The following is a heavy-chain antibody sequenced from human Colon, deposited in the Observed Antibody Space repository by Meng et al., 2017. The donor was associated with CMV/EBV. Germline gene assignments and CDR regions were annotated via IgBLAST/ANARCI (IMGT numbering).Heavy chain of an antibody. J-gene: IGHJ5*02. D-gene: IGHD5-24*01. CDR1: GASISGGNCC. Sequence: SGASISGGNCCWSWIRQPPGKGLEWIGYIYYHGTTAYSPSLKGRVTISVDTSQNQFSLKLRSVTAADTAVYYCVRGPQGKQFSWFDPWGQGTLVTVSS. V-gene: IGHV4-30-2*01. CDR2: IYYHGTT. CDR3: VRGPQGKQFSWFDP.